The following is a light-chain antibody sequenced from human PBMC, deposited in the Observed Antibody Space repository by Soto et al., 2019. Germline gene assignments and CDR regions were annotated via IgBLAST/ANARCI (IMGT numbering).Light chain of an antibody. J-gene: IGLJ1*01. V-gene: IGLV2-14*04. Sequence: NSSDVGGYNYVSWYQQHPGKAPKLMIYDVSNRPSGVSNRFSGSKSGNTASLTISGLQAEGEAEYYRCGYTSSFYVFGTATKVSGL. CDR1: SSDVGGYNY. CDR3: CGYTSSFYV. CDR2: DVS.